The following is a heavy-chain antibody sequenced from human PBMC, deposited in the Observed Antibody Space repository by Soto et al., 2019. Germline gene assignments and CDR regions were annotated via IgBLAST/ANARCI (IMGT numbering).Heavy chain of an antibody. J-gene: IGHJ6*02. Sequence: QVQLVQSGAEVKKPGASVKVSCKASGYTFTSYGISWVRQAPGQGLEWMGWISAYNGNTNYAQKLQGRVTMTTDTSTSTAYTELRSLRSDDTAVYYCARDRGTPTYSSGWYRYYYYGMDVWGQGTTVTVSS. CDR1: GYTFTSYG. V-gene: IGHV1-18*04. CDR3: ARDRGTPTYSSGWYRYYYYGMDV. D-gene: IGHD6-19*01. CDR2: ISAYNGNT.